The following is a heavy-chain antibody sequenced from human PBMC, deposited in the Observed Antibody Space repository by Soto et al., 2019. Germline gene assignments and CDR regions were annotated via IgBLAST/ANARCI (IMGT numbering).Heavy chain of an antibody. CDR3: ARHPKTYGRKQWAFNYFDF. Sequence: GGSLRLSCAASGFTFSSYAMHWVRQAPGKGLEWVAVISYDGSNKYYADSVKGRFAISRDNSKNTLYLQMNSLRAEGAAVYYCARHPKTYGRKQWAFNYFDFWRQGSLDTVCS. CDR2: ISYDGSNK. J-gene: IGHJ4*02. CDR1: GFTFSSYA. D-gene: IGHD4-17*01. V-gene: IGHV3-30*09.